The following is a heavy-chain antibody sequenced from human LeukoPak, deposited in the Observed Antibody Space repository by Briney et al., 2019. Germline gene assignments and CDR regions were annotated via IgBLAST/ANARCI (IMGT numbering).Heavy chain of an antibody. CDR3: AREGGGRHDYGDYYLLY. CDR2: ISGSGGAT. J-gene: IGHJ4*02. CDR1: GFTFSSYA. V-gene: IGHV3-23*01. Sequence: GGSLRLSCAASGFTFSSYAMSWVRQAPGKGLEWVSGISGSGGATYYADSVKGRFTISRDNSKNTLYLQMNSLRAEDTALYYCAREGGGRHDYGDYYLLYWGQGTLVTVSS. D-gene: IGHD4-17*01.